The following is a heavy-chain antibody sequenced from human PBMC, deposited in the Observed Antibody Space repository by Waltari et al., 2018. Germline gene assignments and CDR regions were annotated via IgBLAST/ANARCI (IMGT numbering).Heavy chain of an antibody. CDR2: IWYDGSNK. J-gene: IGHJ3*02. CDR1: GFPFSSYG. CDR3: AKGRVAAAGMVPLNDAFDI. D-gene: IGHD6-13*01. Sequence: QVQLVESGGGVVQPGRSLRLSCAASGFPFSSYGMHWVRQAPGKGRAWVAVIWYDGSNKYYADSVKGRFTISRDNSKNTLYLQMNSLRAEETDVYYCAKGRVAAAGMVPLNDAFDIWGQGTMVTVSS. V-gene: IGHV3-33*06.